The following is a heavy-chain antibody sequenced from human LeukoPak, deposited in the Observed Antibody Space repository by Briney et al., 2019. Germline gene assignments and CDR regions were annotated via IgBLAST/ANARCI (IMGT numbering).Heavy chain of an antibody. J-gene: IGHJ4*02. CDR3: AKQYYEGSGPFEY. CDR1: GLTFSSYG. CDR2: IWYDGTNT. V-gene: IGHV3-30*02. Sequence: PGGSLRLSCAASGLTFSSYGMHWVRQAPGKGLEWVAVIWYDGTNTYYADSVKGRFTISRDNSKNTLYLQMNSLRAEDTAVYYCAKQYYEGSGPFEYWGQGTLVTVPS. D-gene: IGHD3-22*01.